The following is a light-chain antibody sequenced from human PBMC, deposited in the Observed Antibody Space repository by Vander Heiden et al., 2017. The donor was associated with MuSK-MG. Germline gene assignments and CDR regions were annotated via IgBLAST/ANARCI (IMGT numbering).Light chain of an antibody. CDR1: QSVGSN. Sequence: EIVMTQSPATLSVSPGERATLSCRASQSVGSNLAWYQQKPGQAPRLLIYDTSTRPTGIPARFSGSGSGTEFTLTISSLQSEDFAVYYCQQYNDWPPWTFGQGTRVEIK. CDR3: QQYNDWPPWT. J-gene: IGKJ1*01. CDR2: DTS. V-gene: IGKV3-15*01.